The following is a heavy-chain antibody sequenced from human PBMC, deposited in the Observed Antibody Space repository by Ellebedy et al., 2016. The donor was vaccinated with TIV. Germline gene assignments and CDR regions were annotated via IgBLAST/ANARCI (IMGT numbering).Heavy chain of an antibody. Sequence: SETLSLXXSVSGGSVSSGRYFWSWIRQSPGKGLEWIGSMYSTGTTNYNPSLRSRVTISVDTSKNQLSLKLISVTAADTALYYCARGSLYGSGRHKFADWGQGTLVTVSS. D-gene: IGHD3-10*01. CDR2: MYSTGTT. CDR3: ARGSLYGSGRHKFAD. V-gene: IGHV4-61*01. CDR1: GGSVSSGRYF. J-gene: IGHJ4*02.